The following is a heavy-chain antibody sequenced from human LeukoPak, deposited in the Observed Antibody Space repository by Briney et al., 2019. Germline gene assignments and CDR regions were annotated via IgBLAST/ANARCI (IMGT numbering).Heavy chain of an antibody. V-gene: IGHV4-59*01. CDR1: GGSISSYY. CDR3: ARDPSIVGADYMDV. J-gene: IGHJ6*03. D-gene: IGHD1-26*01. CDR2: IYYSGST. Sequence: SETLSLTCTVSGGSISSYYWSWIRQPPGKGLEWIGYIYYSGSTNYNPSLKSRVTISVDTSKNHFSLKLSSVTAADTAVYYCARDPSIVGADYMDVWGKGTTVTVSS.